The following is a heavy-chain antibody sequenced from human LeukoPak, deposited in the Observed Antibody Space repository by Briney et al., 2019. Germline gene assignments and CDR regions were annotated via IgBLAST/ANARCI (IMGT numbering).Heavy chain of an antibody. CDR1: GYTFTSYG. CDR2: ISAYNGNT. V-gene: IGHV1-18*01. Sequence: ASVKVSCKASGYTFTSYGISWVRQAPGQGLEWMGWISAYNGNTNYAQKLQGRVTMTTDTSTSTAYMELRSLRSDDTAVYYCASATLRYFDWFESDPWGQGTLVTVSS. CDR3: ASATLRYFDWFESDP. J-gene: IGHJ5*02. D-gene: IGHD3-9*01.